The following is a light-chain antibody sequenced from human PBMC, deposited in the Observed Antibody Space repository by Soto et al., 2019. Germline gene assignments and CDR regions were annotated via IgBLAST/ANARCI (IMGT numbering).Light chain of an antibody. CDR2: YDD. Sequence: VLTLPPSLSEAPRQRVTISCSGSSSNIGNNAVNWYQQLPGKAPKLLIYYDDLLPSGVSDRFSGSKSGTSASLAISGLQSEDEADYYCAVWDDRMNGYVFGTGTKVTVL. CDR1: SSNIGNNA. CDR3: AVWDDRMNGYV. V-gene: IGLV1-36*01. J-gene: IGLJ1*01.